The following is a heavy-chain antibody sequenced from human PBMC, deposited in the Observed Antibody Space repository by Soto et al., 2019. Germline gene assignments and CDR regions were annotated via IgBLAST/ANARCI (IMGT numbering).Heavy chain of an antibody. J-gene: IGHJ4*02. Sequence: PSETLSLTCTVSGGSISSGGYYWSWIRQHPGKGLEWIGYIYYSGSTYYNPSLKSRVTISVDTSKNQFSLKLSSVTAADTAVYYCARTDVGWELLPDSRPFDYWGQGTLVTVSS. CDR2: IYYSGST. V-gene: IGHV4-31*03. CDR1: GGSISSGGYY. D-gene: IGHD1-26*01. CDR3: ARTDVGWELLPDSRPFDY.